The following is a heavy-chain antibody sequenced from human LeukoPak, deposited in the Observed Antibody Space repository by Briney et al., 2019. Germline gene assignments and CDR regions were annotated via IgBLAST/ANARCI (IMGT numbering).Heavy chain of an antibody. Sequence: AGGSLRLSCAASGFTFSSYWMSWVRQAPGKGLEWVANIKQDGSEKYYVDSVKGRFTISRDNAKNSLYLQMNSLGAEDTAVYYCARGRGSGWQGAFDYWGQGALVTVSS. CDR3: ARGRGSGWQGAFDY. CDR2: IKQDGSEK. D-gene: IGHD6-19*01. CDR1: GFTFSSYW. V-gene: IGHV3-7*01. J-gene: IGHJ4*02.